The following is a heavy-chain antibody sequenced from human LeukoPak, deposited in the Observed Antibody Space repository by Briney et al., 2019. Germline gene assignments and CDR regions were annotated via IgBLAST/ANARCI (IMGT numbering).Heavy chain of an antibody. CDR3: ARGGPYDSSDYCNY. CDR1: GFTFSSYW. CDR2: IKQDGSEK. V-gene: IGHV3-7*01. J-gene: IGHJ4*02. D-gene: IGHD3-22*01. Sequence: GGSLRLSCAASGFTFSSYWMNWVRQAPGKGLEWVANIKQDGSEKYYVDSVKGRFTIFRDNAKNSLYLQMNSLRAEDTAVYYCARGGPYDSSDYCNYWGQGALVTVSS.